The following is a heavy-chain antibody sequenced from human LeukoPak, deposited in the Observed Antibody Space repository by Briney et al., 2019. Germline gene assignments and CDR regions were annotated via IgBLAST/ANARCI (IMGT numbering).Heavy chain of an antibody. J-gene: IGHJ5*02. CDR2: IWYDGSNK. CDR1: GFTFSSYG. CDR3: ARDATAAVSWFDP. Sequence: GGSLRLSCAASGFTFSSYGMHWVRQAPGKGLEWVAVIWYDGSNKYYADSVKGRFTISRDNSKNMLYLQMNSLRAEDTAVYYCARDATAAVSWFDPWGQGTLVTVSS. D-gene: IGHD6-13*01. V-gene: IGHV3-33*01.